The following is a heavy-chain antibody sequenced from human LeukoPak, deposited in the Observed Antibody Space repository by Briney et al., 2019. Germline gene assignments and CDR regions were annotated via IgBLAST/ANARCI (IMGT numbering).Heavy chain of an antibody. J-gene: IGHJ3*02. D-gene: IGHD5-24*01. V-gene: IGHV1-46*01. CDR2: INPSGGST. Sequence: ASVTVSCKASGYTFTSYYMHWVRQAPGQGLEWKGIINPSGGSTSYAQKFQGRVTMNRNTSTSTVYMELSSLRSEDTAVYYCAREVSVEGRDAFDIWGQGTMVTVSS. CDR3: AREVSVEGRDAFDI. CDR1: GYTFTSYY.